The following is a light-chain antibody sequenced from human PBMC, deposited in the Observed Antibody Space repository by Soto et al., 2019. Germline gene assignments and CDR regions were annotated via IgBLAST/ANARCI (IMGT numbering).Light chain of an antibody. CDR1: QSVSNNY. CDR2: GAS. J-gene: IGKJ5*01. V-gene: IGKV3D-20*02. CDR3: QQRSNWPPSIT. Sequence: EIVLTQSPGTLSLSPGERATLSCRASQSVSNNYLAWYQQKPGQAPRLLIYGASNRATGIPARFSGSGSGTDFTLTIGSLEPEDFAVYYCQQRSNWPPSITFGQGTRLEIK.